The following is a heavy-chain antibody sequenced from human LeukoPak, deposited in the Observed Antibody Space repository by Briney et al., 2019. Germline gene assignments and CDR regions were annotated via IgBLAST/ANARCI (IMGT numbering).Heavy chain of an antibody. V-gene: IGHV3-11*04. CDR2: ISSSGSTI. Sequence: GGSLRLSCAASGFTFSDYYMSWIRQAPGKGLEWVSYISSSGSTIHYADSVKGRFTISRDNAKNSLYLQMNSLRAEDTAVYYCARAHYYDSSGYPNPFDYWGQGTLVTVSS. CDR3: ARAHYYDSSGYPNPFDY. D-gene: IGHD3-22*01. J-gene: IGHJ4*02. CDR1: GFTFSDYY.